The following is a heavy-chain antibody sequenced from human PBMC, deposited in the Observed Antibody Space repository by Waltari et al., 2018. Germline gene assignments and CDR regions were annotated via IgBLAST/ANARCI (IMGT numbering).Heavy chain of an antibody. CDR1: GFTFSDYA. V-gene: IGHV3-23*01. Sequence: EMHLLESGGSLAQPGESLRLSCAASGFTFSDYAMAWVRPAPGKGLEWVSTISNSDDTTYYAESVNGRFTISRDNSKSTLFLQMNSLRADDTAIYYCAKELERKPYYYYGWDVWGQGTTVTVSS. D-gene: IGHD1-1*01. CDR2: ISNSDDTT. J-gene: IGHJ6*02. CDR3: AKELERKPYYYYGWDV.